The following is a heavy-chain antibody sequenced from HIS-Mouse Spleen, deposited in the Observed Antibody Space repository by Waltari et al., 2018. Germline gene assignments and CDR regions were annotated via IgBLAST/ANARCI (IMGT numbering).Heavy chain of an antibody. CDR2: MNPNSGNT. D-gene: IGHD5-18*01. J-gene: IGHJ5*02. CDR3: ARIGSHRRGYSYGYWFDP. CDR1: GYTFTSYD. Sequence: QVQLVQSGAEVKKPGASVKVSCKASGYTFTSYDITWVRQATGQGLEWMGWMNPNSGNTGYAQKFQGRVTMTRNTSISTAYMELSSLRSEDTAVYYCARIGSHRRGYSYGYWFDPWGQGTLVTVSS. V-gene: IGHV1-8*01.